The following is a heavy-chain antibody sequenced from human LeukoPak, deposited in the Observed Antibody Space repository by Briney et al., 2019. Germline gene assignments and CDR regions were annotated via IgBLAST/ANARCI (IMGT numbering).Heavy chain of an antibody. Sequence: GGSLRLSCAASGFTFSDYYMSWIRQAPGKGLEWVSYISSSGSTIYYADSVKGRFTISRDNAKNSLYLQMNSLRAEDTAVYYCARRETYYSDSGGYSIDAFDIWGQGTMVTVSS. CDR2: ISSSGSTI. D-gene: IGHD3-22*01. J-gene: IGHJ3*02. CDR3: ARRETYYSDSGGYSIDAFDI. CDR1: GFTFSDYY. V-gene: IGHV3-11*01.